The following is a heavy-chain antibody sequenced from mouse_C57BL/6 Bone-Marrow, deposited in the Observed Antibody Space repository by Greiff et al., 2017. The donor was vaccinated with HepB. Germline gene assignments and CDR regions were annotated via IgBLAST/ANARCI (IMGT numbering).Heavy chain of an antibody. Sequence: EVKLVESGGDLVKPGGSLKLSCAASGFTFSSYGMSWVRQTPDKRLEWVATISSGGSYTYYPDSVKGRFTISRDNAKNTLYLQMSSLKSEDTAMYYCARHMVTRFAYWGQGTLVTVSA. CDR3: ARHMVTRFAY. J-gene: IGHJ3*01. CDR2: ISSGGSYT. D-gene: IGHD2-2*01. V-gene: IGHV5-6*01. CDR1: GFTFSSYG.